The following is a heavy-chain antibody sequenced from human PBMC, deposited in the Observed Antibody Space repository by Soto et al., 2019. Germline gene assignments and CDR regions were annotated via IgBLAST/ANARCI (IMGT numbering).Heavy chain of an antibody. CDR2: IFYSGST. D-gene: IGHD3-10*02. CDR3: ALMIGDPVLSFDS. J-gene: IGHJ5*01. Sequence: QVQLQESGPGLVKPSETLSLTCTVSGGSISSYYWSWIRQPPGKGLEWIGFIFYSGSTSYNPSLKSRVTISISTSEYQFALKLNSVTAADTAVYYCALMIGDPVLSFDSWGQGTLVAVSS. CDR1: GGSISSYY. V-gene: IGHV4-59*01.